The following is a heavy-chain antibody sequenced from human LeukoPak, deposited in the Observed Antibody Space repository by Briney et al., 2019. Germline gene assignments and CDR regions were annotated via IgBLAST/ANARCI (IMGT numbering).Heavy chain of an antibody. CDR1: GFTFSTYN. J-gene: IGHJ4*02. Sequence: PGGSLRLSCAASGFTFSTYNMHWVRQAPGKGLEWVAFINSDETDKHFADSVKGRFTISRDNSKNTLYLQMNSLRPEDTAVYYCAKDRTYHFDYWGQGTLVTVSS. D-gene: IGHD1-7*01. CDR3: AKDRTYHFDY. V-gene: IGHV3-30*02. CDR2: INSDETDK.